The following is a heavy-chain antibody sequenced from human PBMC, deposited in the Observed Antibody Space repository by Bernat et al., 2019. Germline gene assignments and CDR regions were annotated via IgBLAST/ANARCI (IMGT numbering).Heavy chain of an antibody. Sequence: QVQLQESGPGLVKPSQTLSLTCTVSGGSISSGGYYWSWIRQHPGKGLEWIGYIYYSGSTYYNPSLKSRVTISVDTSKNQFSLKLSSVTAADTAVYYCARTTCGYAFWSGYYTPYYFDYWGQGTLVTVSS. CDR3: ARTTCGYAFWSGYYTPYYFDY. CDR2: IYYSGST. V-gene: IGHV4-31*03. D-gene: IGHD3-3*01. CDR1: GGSISSGGYY. J-gene: IGHJ4*02.